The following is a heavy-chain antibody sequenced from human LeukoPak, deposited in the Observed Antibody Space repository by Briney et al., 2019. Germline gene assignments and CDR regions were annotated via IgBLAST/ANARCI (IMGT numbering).Heavy chain of an antibody. CDR2: FSSGGSI. Sequence: GGSLRLSCAGSGFTFSAYAMSWVRQAPGKGLEWVSSFSSGGSIWYADPVKGRFTISRDNAKNSLYLQMNSLRAEDTAVYYCAREVTMVRGVIKYFDYWGQGTLVTVSS. CDR1: GFTFSAYA. J-gene: IGHJ4*02. CDR3: AREVTMVRGVIKYFDY. D-gene: IGHD3-10*01. V-gene: IGHV3-69-1*01.